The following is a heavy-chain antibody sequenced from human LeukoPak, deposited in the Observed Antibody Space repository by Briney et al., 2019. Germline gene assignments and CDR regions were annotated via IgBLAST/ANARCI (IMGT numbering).Heavy chain of an antibody. CDR1: GGSISSGDYY. D-gene: IGHD1-26*01. CDR3: ARDRGSSPNDAFDI. J-gene: IGHJ3*02. V-gene: IGHV4-30-4*02. Sequence: PSETLSLTCAVSGGSISSGDYYRSWIRQPPGKGLEWIGYIYYSGSTYYNPSLKSRVTISVDTSKNQFSLRLSSVTAADTAVYYCARDRGSSPNDAFDIWGQGTMVTVSS. CDR2: IYYSGST.